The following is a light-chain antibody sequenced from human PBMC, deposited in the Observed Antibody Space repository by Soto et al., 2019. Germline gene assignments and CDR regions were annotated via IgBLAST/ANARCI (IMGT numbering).Light chain of an antibody. CDR3: QQRATWPPFT. Sequence: EIVLTQSPATLSLSPGDRATLSCRASQNVRIYLGWYQQKPGQAPRLLIYDASNRATGIPARFSGSGSGTDFTLTISSLEPEDFAVYYCQQRATWPPFTFGPGTKVDLK. J-gene: IGKJ3*01. CDR1: QNVRIY. CDR2: DAS. V-gene: IGKV3-11*01.